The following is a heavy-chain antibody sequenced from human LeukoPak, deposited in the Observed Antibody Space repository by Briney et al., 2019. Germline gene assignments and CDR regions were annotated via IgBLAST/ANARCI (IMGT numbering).Heavy chain of an antibody. Sequence: ASVKVSCKASQYTFTSYYIHRVRQAPGQGLDWMGWINPNSGDTDYPHKFQDRVTISRNTSISTAYMELTSLRSDDTAVYYCAKSIGDYGSNFDCWGQGTLVTVSS. V-gene: IGHV1-2*02. J-gene: IGHJ4*02. D-gene: IGHD4-17*01. CDR1: QYTFTSYY. CDR2: INPNSGDT. CDR3: AKSIGDYGSNFDC.